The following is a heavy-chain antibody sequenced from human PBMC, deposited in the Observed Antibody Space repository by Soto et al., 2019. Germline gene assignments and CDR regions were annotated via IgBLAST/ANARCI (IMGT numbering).Heavy chain of an antibody. Sequence: EVQLVESGGGLVQPGGSLRLSCAASGFTFSSYWMSWVRQAPGKGLEWVANIKQDGSEKYYVDSVKGRFTISRDNAKNSLYLQMNSMRDEDTAVYYCARVRQYYDILTGYTPDAFDIWGQGTMVTVSS. V-gene: IGHV3-7*01. J-gene: IGHJ3*02. CDR1: GFTFSSYW. CDR3: ARVRQYYDILTGYTPDAFDI. D-gene: IGHD3-9*01. CDR2: IKQDGSEK.